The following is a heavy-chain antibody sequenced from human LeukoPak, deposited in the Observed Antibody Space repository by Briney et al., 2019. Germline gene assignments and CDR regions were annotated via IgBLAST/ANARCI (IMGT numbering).Heavy chain of an antibody. CDR1: GYTFTSYG. Sequence: ASVKVSCKASGYTFTSYGISWVRQAPGQGLEWMGWINPNSGGTNYAQKFQGRVTMTRDTSISTAYMELSRLRSDDTAVYYCARGPGSSGWYVLEYFQHWGQGTLVTVSS. CDR3: ARGPGSSGWYVLEYFQH. D-gene: IGHD6-19*01. CDR2: INPNSGGT. V-gene: IGHV1-2*02. J-gene: IGHJ1*01.